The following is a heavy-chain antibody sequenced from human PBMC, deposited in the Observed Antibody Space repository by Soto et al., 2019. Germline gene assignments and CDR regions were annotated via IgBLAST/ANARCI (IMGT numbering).Heavy chain of an antibody. J-gene: IGHJ5*02. D-gene: IGHD5-12*01. CDR2: INGDGSTA. V-gene: IGHV3-74*01. CDR3: VRDSPTNLEDADTVASWFDP. Sequence: EVLLVESGGGLVQPGGSLRLSCAASGFNFNFYWMHWVRQAPGKGLVCVSRINGDGSTADYADSVKGLFTISRDNATNSLFLQMDSLRVEDTAVYYCVRDSPTNLEDADTVASWFDPWGQGTLVTVSS. CDR1: GFNFNFYW.